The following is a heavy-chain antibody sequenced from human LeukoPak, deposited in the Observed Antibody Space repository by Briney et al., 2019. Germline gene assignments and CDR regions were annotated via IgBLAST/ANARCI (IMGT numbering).Heavy chain of an antibody. CDR3: AKDREYSSSWYGPNHFDY. J-gene: IGHJ4*02. D-gene: IGHD6-13*01. CDR1: GFTFSSYA. V-gene: IGHV3-64*01. CDR2: ISSNGGST. Sequence: GGSLRLSCAASGFTFSSYAMHWVRQAPGKGLEYVSAISSNGGSTYYANSVKGRFTISRDNSKNTLYLQMNSLRAEDTAVYYCAKDREYSSSWYGPNHFDYWGQGTLVTVSS.